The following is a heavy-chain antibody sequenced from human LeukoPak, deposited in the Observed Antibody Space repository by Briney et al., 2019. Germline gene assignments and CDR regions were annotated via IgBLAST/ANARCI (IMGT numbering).Heavy chain of an antibody. CDR2: IKWDGSFI. V-gene: IGHV3-20*04. J-gene: IGHJ4*02. CDR3: ARGRIAVTGPHYFDY. D-gene: IGHD6-19*01. CDR1: GFTFDDFA. Sequence: GGSLRLFCAASGFTFDDFAMGWVRQAPGKGPEWVADIKWDGSFIRYADSVRGRFTISRDNAKNSLDLEMNSLGVEDTAFYYCARGRIAVTGPHYFDYWGQGTLVTVSS.